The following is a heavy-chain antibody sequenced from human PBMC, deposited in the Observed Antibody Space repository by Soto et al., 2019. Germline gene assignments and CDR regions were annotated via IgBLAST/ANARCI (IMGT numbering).Heavy chain of an antibody. J-gene: IGHJ5*02. Sequence: SETLSLTCAVYCGSFSGYYWSWIRQPPGKGLEWIGEINHSGSTNYNPSLKSRVTISVDTSKNQFSLKLSSVTAADTAVYYCARAGQGLYYYGSGSYFNWFDPWGQVTLVTVS. CDR3: ARAGQGLYYYGSGSYFNWFDP. CDR1: CGSFSGYY. V-gene: IGHV4-34*01. CDR2: INHSGST. D-gene: IGHD3-10*01.